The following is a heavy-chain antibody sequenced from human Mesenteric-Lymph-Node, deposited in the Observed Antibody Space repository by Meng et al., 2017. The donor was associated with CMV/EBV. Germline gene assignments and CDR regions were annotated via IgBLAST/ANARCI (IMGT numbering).Heavy chain of an antibody. D-gene: IGHD3-3*01. V-gene: IGHV4-39*01. Sequence: GGSISSGSYYWGCIRQPPGKGLEWIGSIYYSGSTYYNPSLKSRVTISVDTSKNQFSLKLSSVTAADTAVYYCARSNDFWSGHNWFDPWGQGTLVTVSS. CDR2: IYYSGST. J-gene: IGHJ5*02. CDR1: GGSISSGSYY. CDR3: ARSNDFWSGHNWFDP.